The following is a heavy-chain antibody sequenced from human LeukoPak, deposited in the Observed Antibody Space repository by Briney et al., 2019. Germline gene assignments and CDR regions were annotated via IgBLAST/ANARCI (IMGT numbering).Heavy chain of an antibody. CDR1: GFTFDDYG. D-gene: IGHD1-14*01. V-gene: IGHV3-9*01. Sequence: PGRSLRLSCAASGFTFDDYGMHWVRQAPGKGLEWVSGISWNSGSIGYADSVKGRFTISRDNAKNSLYLQMNSLRAEDTALYYCAKPLRGRTRNLETPDAFDIWGQGTMVTVSS. CDR3: AKPLRGRTRNLETPDAFDI. CDR2: ISWNSGSI. J-gene: IGHJ3*02.